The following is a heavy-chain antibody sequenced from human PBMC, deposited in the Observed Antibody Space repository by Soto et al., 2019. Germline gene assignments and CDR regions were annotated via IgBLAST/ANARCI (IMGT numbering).Heavy chain of an antibody. D-gene: IGHD3-10*01. J-gene: IGHJ6*03. CDR2: ISSSGSTI. Sequence: PGGSLRLSCAASGFTFSDYYMSWIRQAPGKGLEWVSYISSSGSTIYYADSVKGRFTISRDNAKNSLYLQMNSLRAEDTAVYYCARDRNHPIIYYYYMDVWGKGTTVTVSS. CDR1: GFTFSDYY. CDR3: ARDRNHPIIYYYYMDV. V-gene: IGHV3-11*01.